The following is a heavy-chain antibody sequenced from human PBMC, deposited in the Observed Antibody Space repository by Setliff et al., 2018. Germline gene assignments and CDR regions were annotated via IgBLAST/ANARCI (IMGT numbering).Heavy chain of an antibody. CDR2: IYYSGST. CDR3: ARGVSGVSWTPRY. Sequence: SETLSLTCTVSGASISSSRDYWGWVRQPPGKGLEWIGSIYYSGSTYYNPSLKSRVTISVDTSKNQFSLQLTSLTAADTAVYYCARGVSGVSWTPRYWGRGTLVTVSS. D-gene: IGHD2-15*01. CDR1: GASISSSRDY. V-gene: IGHV4-39*01. J-gene: IGHJ4*02.